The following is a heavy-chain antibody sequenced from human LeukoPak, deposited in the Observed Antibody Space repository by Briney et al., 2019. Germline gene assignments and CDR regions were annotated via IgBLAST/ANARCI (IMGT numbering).Heavy chain of an antibody. Sequence: GESLKISCKGSGYSFTSYWIGWVRQMPGKGLEWMGRIDPSDSYTNYSPSFQGHVTISADKSISTAYLQWSSLKASDTAMYYCARSQTGLQAYSFMDVWGQGTTVTVSS. CDR2: IDPSDSYT. D-gene: IGHD2-15*01. CDR1: GYSFTSYW. CDR3: ARSQTGLQAYSFMDV. V-gene: IGHV5-10-1*01. J-gene: IGHJ6*02.